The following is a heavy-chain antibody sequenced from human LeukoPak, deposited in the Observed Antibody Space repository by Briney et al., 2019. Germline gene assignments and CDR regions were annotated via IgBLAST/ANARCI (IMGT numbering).Heavy chain of an antibody. CDR1: GGSISSYY. Sequence: PSETLSLTCTVSGGSISSYYWSWIRQPPGKGLEWIGEINHSGSTNYNPSLKSRVTISVDTSKNQFSLKLSSVTAADTAVYYCARGPYYYGSGVFGYWGQGTLVTVSS. CDR2: INHSGST. CDR3: ARGPYYYGSGVFGY. D-gene: IGHD3-10*01. V-gene: IGHV4-34*01. J-gene: IGHJ4*02.